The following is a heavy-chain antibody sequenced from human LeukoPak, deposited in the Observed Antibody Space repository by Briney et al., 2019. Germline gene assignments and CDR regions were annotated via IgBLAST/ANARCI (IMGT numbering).Heavy chain of an antibody. D-gene: IGHD4-11*01. CDR2: MYSGGST. V-gene: IGHV3-66*01. J-gene: IGHJ6*02. CDR3: ARSYSNHLFGMDV. CDR1: GFTVSSYY. Sequence: GGSLRLSCAASGFTVSSYYMTWVRQAPGKGLEWVSVMYSGGSTYYADSVKGRVAISRDNSQNTVFLQMNSVRIEDTAVYYCARSYSNHLFGMDVWGQGTTVTVSS.